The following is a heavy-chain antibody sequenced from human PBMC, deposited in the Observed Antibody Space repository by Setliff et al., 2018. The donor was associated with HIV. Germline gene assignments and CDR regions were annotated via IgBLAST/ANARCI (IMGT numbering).Heavy chain of an antibody. CDR3: TRDQSLEWFLPLDH. CDR1: GYTFTAYY. V-gene: IGHV1-2*02. D-gene: IGHD3-3*01. CDR2: INPNSGGT. Sequence: EASVKVSCKASGYTFTAYYMHWVRQAPGQGLEWMGWINPNSGGTTYAQKFQGRVTMTRDTSITTAYMELSSLRSDDTAVYYCTRDQSLEWFLPLDHWGQGTLVTVSS. J-gene: IGHJ4*02.